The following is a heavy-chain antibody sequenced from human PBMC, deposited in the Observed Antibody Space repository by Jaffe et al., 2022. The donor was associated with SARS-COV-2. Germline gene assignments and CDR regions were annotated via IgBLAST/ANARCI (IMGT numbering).Heavy chain of an antibody. Sequence: QVQLQESGPGLVKPSETLSLTCTVSGGSVSSGSYYWSWIRQPPGKGLEWIGYIYYSGSTNYNPSLKSRVTISVDTSKNQFSLKLSSVTAADTAVYYCARVSYYGSNWFDPWGQGTLVTVSS. J-gene: IGHJ5*02. CDR1: GGSVSSGSYY. CDR3: ARVSYYGSNWFDP. D-gene: IGHD3-10*01. V-gene: IGHV4-61*01. CDR2: IYYSGST.